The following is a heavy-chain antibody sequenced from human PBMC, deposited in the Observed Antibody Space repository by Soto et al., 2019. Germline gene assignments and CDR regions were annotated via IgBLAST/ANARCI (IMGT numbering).Heavy chain of an antibody. Sequence: EEQLVESGGGLVQPGGSLTLACAASGFTFSSYWMLWVRQAPGKGLVCVSRIYRDGSSTTYADSMRGRFTISRDNAKNTLFLQMSSLRDEDTAVYYCARGGPYYDLPEAFDIWGQGTPVIVSS. CDR3: ARGGPYYDLPEAFDI. CDR2: IYRDGSST. D-gene: IGHD3-3*01. CDR1: GFTFSSYW. J-gene: IGHJ3*02. V-gene: IGHV3-74*01.